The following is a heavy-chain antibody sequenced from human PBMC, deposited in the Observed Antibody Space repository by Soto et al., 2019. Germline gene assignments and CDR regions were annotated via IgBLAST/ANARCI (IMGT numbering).Heavy chain of an antibody. CDR1: GGSISSYY. Sequence: PSETLSLTCTVSGGSISSYYWSWIRQPPGKGLEWIGYIYYSGSTNYNPSLKSRVTISVDTSKNQFSLKLSSVTAADTAVYYCARSKDYDQDGNFVYCGPGTLLTVS. D-gene: IGHD3-22*01. J-gene: IGHJ4*02. CDR2: IYYSGST. V-gene: IGHV4-59*01. CDR3: ARSKDYDQDGNFVY.